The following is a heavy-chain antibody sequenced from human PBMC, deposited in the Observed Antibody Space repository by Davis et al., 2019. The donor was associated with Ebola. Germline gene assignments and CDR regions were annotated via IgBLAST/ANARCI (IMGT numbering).Heavy chain of an antibody. CDR1: GGTFSSYA. D-gene: IGHD3-22*01. CDR2: IIPIFGTA. J-gene: IGHJ3*02. CDR3: ARTYYYDSSGSIDAFDI. Sequence: SVKVSCKASGGTFSSYAISWVRQAPGQGLEWMGGIIPIFGTANYAQKFQGRVTITADESTSTAYMELSSLRSEDTAVYYCARTYYYDSSGSIDAFDIWGQGTMVTVSS. V-gene: IGHV1-69*13.